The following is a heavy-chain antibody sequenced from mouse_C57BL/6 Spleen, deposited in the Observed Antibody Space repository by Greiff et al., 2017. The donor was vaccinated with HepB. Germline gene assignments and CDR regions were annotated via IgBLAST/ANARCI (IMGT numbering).Heavy chain of an antibody. CDR2: IDPSDSYT. Sequence: VQLQQPGAELVMPGASVKLSCKASGYTFTSYWMHWVKQRPGQGLEWIGEIDPSDSYTNYNQKFKGKSTLTVEKSSSTAYMQLSSLTSEDSAVYYCARQDSSGMAMDYWGQGTSVTVSS. CDR1: GYTFTSYW. CDR3: ARQDSSGMAMDY. J-gene: IGHJ4*01. D-gene: IGHD3-2*01. V-gene: IGHV1-69*01.